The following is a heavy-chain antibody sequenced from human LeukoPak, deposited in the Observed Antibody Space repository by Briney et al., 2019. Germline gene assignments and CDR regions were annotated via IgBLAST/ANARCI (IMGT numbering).Heavy chain of an antibody. CDR3: AKDDQWELPA. D-gene: IGHD1-26*01. CDR1: GFTFSSYG. CDR2: ISYDGSNK. J-gene: IGHJ5*02. V-gene: IGHV3-30*18. Sequence: PGRSLRLSCAASGFTFSSYGMHWVRQAPGKGLEWVAVISYDGSNKYYADSVKGRFTISRDNSKNTLYLQMNSLRAEDTAVYYCAKDDQWELPAWGQGTLVTVSS.